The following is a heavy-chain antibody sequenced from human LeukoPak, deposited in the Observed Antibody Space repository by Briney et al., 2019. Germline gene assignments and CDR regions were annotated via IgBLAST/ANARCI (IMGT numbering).Heavy chain of an antibody. V-gene: IGHV3-15*07. Sequence: GGSLRLSCAASGVTFSNGWMNWGRQGPGKGMEWVGRGKSKTDGGTTDYAAPVKGRFTISRDDSKNTLYLQMHILKTEDTAVYYYTTVVHGDYLFYYYYYGMDVWGQGTTVTVSS. CDR3: TTVVHGDYLFYYYYYGMDV. J-gene: IGHJ6*02. CDR2: GKSKTDGGTT. D-gene: IGHD4-17*01. CDR1: GVTFSNGW.